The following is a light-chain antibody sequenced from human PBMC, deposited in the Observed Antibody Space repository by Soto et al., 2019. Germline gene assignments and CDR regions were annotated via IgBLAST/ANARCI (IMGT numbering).Light chain of an antibody. V-gene: IGKV3-15*01. CDR3: TRYNNWPEYT. Sequence: EVVMTQSPATLSVSPGEVATLSCRASQSIGNSLAWYQQKPFQTPMLLIYGASTRVTGVPARFSGSGSGTAFTLTITSLQSEDFAVYDCTRYNNWPEYTFGQGTKLYIK. CDR1: QSIGNS. CDR2: GAS. J-gene: IGKJ2*01.